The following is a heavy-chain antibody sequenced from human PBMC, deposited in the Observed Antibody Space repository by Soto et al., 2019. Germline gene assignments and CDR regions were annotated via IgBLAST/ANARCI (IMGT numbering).Heavy chain of an antibody. V-gene: IGHV4-31*03. CDR2: IYYSGST. CDR1: CGSIISGGYH. Sequence: PSETLSLTCTFSCGSIISGGYHWSWIRQHPGKGLEWIGYIYYSGSTYYNPSLKSRVTISVDTSKNQFSLKLSSVTAADTAVYYCARGKNWFDPWGQGTLVTVSS. CDR3: ARGKNWFDP. J-gene: IGHJ5*02.